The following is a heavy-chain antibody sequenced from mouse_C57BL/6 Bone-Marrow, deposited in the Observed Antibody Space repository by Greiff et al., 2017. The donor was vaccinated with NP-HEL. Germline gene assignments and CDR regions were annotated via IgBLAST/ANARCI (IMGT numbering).Heavy chain of an antibody. D-gene: IGHD1-1*01. CDR2: LDPENGDT. CDR1: GFNIKDDY. CDR3: TTYYGSPYYFDY. J-gene: IGHJ2*01. Sequence: DVKLVESGAELVRPGASVKLSCTASGFNIKDDYMHWVKQRPEQGLEWIGWLDPENGDTEYASKFQGKATITADTSSNTAYLQLSSLTSEDTAVYYCTTYYGSPYYFDYWGQGTTLTVSS. V-gene: IGHV14-4*01.